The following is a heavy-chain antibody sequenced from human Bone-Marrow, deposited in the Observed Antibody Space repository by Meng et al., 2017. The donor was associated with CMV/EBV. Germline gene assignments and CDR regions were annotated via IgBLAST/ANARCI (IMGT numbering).Heavy chain of an antibody. D-gene: IGHD2-2*01. CDR3: AREPYCSTAGCYSRWFDP. V-gene: IGHV3-23*03. J-gene: IGHJ5*02. CDR2: RYSGGSTI. Sequence: GGSPRLSCAASGFTFSSYAMSWVRQAPGKGLEWVSVRYSGGSTIYSADSVKGRFTISRDNAKNALYLQMNSRRAEDTAVYYCAREPYCSTAGCYSRWFDPWGQGTLVTVSS. CDR1: GFTFSSYA.